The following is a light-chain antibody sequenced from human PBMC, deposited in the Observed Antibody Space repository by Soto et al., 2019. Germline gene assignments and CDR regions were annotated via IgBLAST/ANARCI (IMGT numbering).Light chain of an antibody. CDR1: QSVSSY. CDR2: DAS. Sequence: EIVLTQSPATLSLSPGERATLSCRASQSVSSYLAWYQQNPCQAPRLLIYDASNRATGIPARFSGSGSGTDFTPTISSLEPEDLAVYYCQQRSKWPPSFGKGPNLESK. J-gene: IGKJ2*01. CDR3: QQRSKWPPS. V-gene: IGKV3-11*01.